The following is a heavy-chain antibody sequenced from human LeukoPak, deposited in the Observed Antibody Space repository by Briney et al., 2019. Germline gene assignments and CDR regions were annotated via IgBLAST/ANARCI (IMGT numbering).Heavy chain of an antibody. CDR2: ISYDGSNK. V-gene: IGHV3-30-3*01. J-gene: IGHJ5*02. CDR3: ARDPYCSSTSCYYGWFDP. Sequence: SGGSLRLSCAASGFTFSSYAMHWVRQAPGKGLEWVAVISYDGSNKYYADSVKGRFTISRDNSKNTLYLQMNSLRAEDTAVYYCARDPYCSSTSCYYGWFDPWGQGTLVTVSS. CDR1: GFTFSSYA. D-gene: IGHD2-2*01.